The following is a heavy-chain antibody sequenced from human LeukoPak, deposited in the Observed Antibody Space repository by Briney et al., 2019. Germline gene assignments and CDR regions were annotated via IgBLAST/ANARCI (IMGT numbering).Heavy chain of an antibody. CDR1: GFTFSNYE. Sequence: GGSLRLSCATSGFTFSNYEMSWVRQTPGKGLEWVSYISSSGSSTYYADSVKGRFTISRDNAKSSLCLQMDSLRAEDTAVYYCARVLSAHFDYWGQGTLVTVSS. CDR3: ARVLSAHFDY. V-gene: IGHV3-48*03. D-gene: IGHD3-16*02. CDR2: ISSSGSST. J-gene: IGHJ4*02.